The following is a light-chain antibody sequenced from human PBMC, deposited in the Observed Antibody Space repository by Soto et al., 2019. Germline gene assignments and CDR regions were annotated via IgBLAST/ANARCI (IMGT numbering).Light chain of an antibody. V-gene: IGKV1-17*01. CDR3: LQHSSYPPT. Sequence: DIQMTQSPSSLSASVGDRVTITCRASQGIRNELAWYQQKPGKAHKRLIYDASSLQRGVPSRFSGSGSETEFTLTISSLQPEDFATYFCLQHSSYPPTFGQGTRLEVK. CDR2: DAS. CDR1: QGIRNE. J-gene: IGKJ1*01.